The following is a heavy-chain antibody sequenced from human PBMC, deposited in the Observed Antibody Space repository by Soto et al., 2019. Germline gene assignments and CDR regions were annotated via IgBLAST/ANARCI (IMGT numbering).Heavy chain of an antibody. Sequence: SETLSLTCTVSGGSISSSSYYWGWIRQPPGKGLEWIGSIYYSGSTYYNPSLKSRVTISVDTSKNQFSLKLSSVTAADTAVYYCARPPDSSSPANWFDPWGQGTLVTVSS. V-gene: IGHV4-39*01. CDR3: ARPPDSSSPANWFDP. D-gene: IGHD6-6*01. CDR2: IYYSGST. J-gene: IGHJ5*02. CDR1: GGSISSSSYY.